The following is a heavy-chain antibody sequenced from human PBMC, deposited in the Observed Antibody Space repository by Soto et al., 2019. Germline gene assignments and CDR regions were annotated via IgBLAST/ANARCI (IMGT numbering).Heavy chain of an antibody. D-gene: IGHD1-26*01. Sequence: LRLSCVASGFTFSTYAMYWVRQAPGKGLEWVSAISGSDGTTSYVDSVKGRFTISRDNSKNTLYLQMNRLGAEDTAIYYCAKGFTPTYSGSYCAFWGQGTQVTVS. CDR3: AKGFTPTYSGSYCAF. V-gene: IGHV3-23*01. CDR1: GFTFSTYA. CDR2: ISGSDGTT. J-gene: IGHJ4*02.